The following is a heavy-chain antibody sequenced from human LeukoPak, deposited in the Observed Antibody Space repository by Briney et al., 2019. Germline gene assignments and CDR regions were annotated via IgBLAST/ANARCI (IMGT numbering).Heavy chain of an antibody. J-gene: IGHJ1*01. CDR3: AKVVVPAAIRSSGFQH. CDR2: ISGSGGST. D-gene: IGHD2-2*02. CDR1: GFTFSSYA. Sequence: PGGSLRLSCAASGFTFSSYALSWVRQAPGKGLEWVSAISGSGGSTYYADSVKGRFTISRDNSKNTLYLQMNSLRAEDTAVYYCAKVVVPAAIRSSGFQHWGQGTLVTVSS. V-gene: IGHV3-23*01.